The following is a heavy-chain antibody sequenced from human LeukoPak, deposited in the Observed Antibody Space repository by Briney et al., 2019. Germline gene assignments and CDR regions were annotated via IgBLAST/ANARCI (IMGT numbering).Heavy chain of an antibody. CDR2: IKPDGSDR. V-gene: IGHV3-7*01. CDR3: AGGGFITSRGIS. Sequence: PGGSLRPSCVASGFTFSTYWMTWVRQAPGKGLEWVAMIKPDGSDRYYVDSLRGRFTISRDNAKNSLYLQMNSLRAEDTAVYYCAGGGFITSRGISWGQGTLVTVSS. J-gene: IGHJ5*02. D-gene: IGHD3-16*02. CDR1: GFTFSTYW.